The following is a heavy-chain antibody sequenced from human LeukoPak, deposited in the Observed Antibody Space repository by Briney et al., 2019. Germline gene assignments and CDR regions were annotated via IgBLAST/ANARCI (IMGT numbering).Heavy chain of an antibody. CDR2: INPNSGGT. D-gene: IGHD6-19*01. J-gene: IGHJ5*02. CDR3: ARPSSGWYNWFDP. CDR1: GYTFTSYY. Sequence: ASVKVSCKASGYTFTSYYMHWVRQAPGQGLEWMGWINPNSGGTNYAQKFQGRVTMTRDTSISTAYMELSRLRSDDTAVYYCARPSSGWYNWFDPWGQGTLVTVSS. V-gene: IGHV1-2*02.